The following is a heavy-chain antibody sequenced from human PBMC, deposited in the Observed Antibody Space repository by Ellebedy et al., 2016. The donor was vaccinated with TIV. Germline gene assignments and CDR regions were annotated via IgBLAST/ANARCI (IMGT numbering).Heavy chain of an antibody. J-gene: IGHJ4*02. CDR2: MSHDGSRK. CDR1: GFSFSKYA. CDR3: ARVLWFGETGDDHDN. V-gene: IGHV3-30*01. Sequence: GESLKISCAASGFSFSKYAMHWVRQAPGQGLEWVASMSHDGSRKDYVDSVKGRFTLSSDNSKSTLDLQMNSLSSEDTAVYYCARVLWFGETGDDHDNWGQGTLVSVSS. D-gene: IGHD3-10*01.